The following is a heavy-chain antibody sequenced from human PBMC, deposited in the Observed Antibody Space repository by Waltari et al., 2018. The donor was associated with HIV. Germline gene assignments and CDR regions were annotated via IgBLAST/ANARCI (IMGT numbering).Heavy chain of an antibody. J-gene: IGHJ4*02. CDR1: GGSFSGYY. CDR3: ARGGRDGYNFHLGY. Sequence: QVQLQQWGAGLLKPSETLSLTCAVYGGSFSGYYWSWIRQPPGKGLEWIGEINHSGSTNYNPSLKSRVTISVDTSKNQFSLKLSSVTAADTAVYYCARGGRDGYNFHLGYWGQGTLVTVSS. D-gene: IGHD5-12*01. V-gene: IGHV4-34*01. CDR2: INHSGST.